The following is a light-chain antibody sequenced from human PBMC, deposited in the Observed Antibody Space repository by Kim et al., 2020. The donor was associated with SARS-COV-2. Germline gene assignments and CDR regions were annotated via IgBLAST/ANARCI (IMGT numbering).Light chain of an antibody. CDR1: GSNIGSNT. J-gene: IGLJ2*01. Sequence: QSVLTQPPSASGTPGQRVAISCSGSGSNIGSNTVNWYQQLPGTAPKLLIYSNNQRPSGVPDRFSGSKSGTSASLAISGLQSEDEADYYCAAWDDSLNGRVFGGGTKLTVL. CDR2: SNN. V-gene: IGLV1-44*01. CDR3: AAWDDSLNGRV.